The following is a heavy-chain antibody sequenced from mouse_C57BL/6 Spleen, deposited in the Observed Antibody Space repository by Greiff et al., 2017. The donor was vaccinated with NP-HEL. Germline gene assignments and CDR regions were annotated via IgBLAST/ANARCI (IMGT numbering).Heavy chain of an antibody. J-gene: IGHJ1*03. D-gene: IGHD2-5*01. CDR3: ARHYYSNLRFYWYFDV. Sequence: QVQLQQSGAELARPGASVKMSCKASGYTFTSYTMHWVKQRPGQGLEWIGYINPSSGYTKYNQKFKDKATLTADKSSSTAYMQLSSLTSEDSAVYYCARHYYSNLRFYWYFDVWGTGTTVTVSS. CDR1: GYTFTSYT. CDR2: INPSSGYT. V-gene: IGHV1-4*01.